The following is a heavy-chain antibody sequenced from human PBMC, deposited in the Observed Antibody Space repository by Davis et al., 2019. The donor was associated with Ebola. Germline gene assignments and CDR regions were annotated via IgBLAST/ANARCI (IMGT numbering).Heavy chain of an antibody. Sequence: ASVKVSCKASGYTFTSYGISWVRQAPGQGLEWMGWISAYNGNTNYAQKLQGRVTMTTDTSTSTAYMELRSLRSDDTAVYYCAREAVLLWFGESNWFDPWGQGTLVTVSS. J-gene: IGHJ5*02. D-gene: IGHD3-10*01. CDR3: AREAVLLWFGESNWFDP. CDR1: GYTFTSYG. V-gene: IGHV1-18*01. CDR2: ISAYNGNT.